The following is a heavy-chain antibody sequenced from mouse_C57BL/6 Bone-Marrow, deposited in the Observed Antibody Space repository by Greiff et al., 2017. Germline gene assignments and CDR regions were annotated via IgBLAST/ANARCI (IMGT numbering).Heavy chain of an antibody. Sequence: QVQLQQSGPELVKPGASVKISCKASGYSFTSYYIHWVKQRPGRGLEWIGWIDPGSGNTKYNEKFKGKATLTADKSSSTAYMQLSSLTSEDSAVYYCAREGSYGNTAYWGQGTLVTVSA. D-gene: IGHD1-1*01. CDR2: IDPGSGNT. J-gene: IGHJ3*01. V-gene: IGHV1-66*01. CDR1: GYSFTSYY. CDR3: AREGSYGNTAY.